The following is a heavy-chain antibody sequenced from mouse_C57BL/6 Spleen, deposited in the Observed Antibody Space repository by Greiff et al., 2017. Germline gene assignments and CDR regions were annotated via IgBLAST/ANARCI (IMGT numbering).Heavy chain of an antibody. Sequence: QVQLQQPGAELVKPGASVKVSCKASGYTFTSYWMHWVKQRPGQGLEWIGRIHPSDSDTNYNQKFKGKATLTVDKSSSTAYMQRSSLTSEDSAVYYCAMEMDYYGSSYAYCDYWGQGTTLTVSS. CDR1: GYTFTSYW. J-gene: IGHJ2*01. V-gene: IGHV1-74*01. D-gene: IGHD1-1*01. CDR3: AMEMDYYGSSYAYCDY. CDR2: IHPSDSDT.